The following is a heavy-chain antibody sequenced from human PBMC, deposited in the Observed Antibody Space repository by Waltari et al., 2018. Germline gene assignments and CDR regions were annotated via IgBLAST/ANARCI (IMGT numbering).Heavy chain of an antibody. CDR3: SSYAPPGWSDYYSYYMYL. V-gene: IGHV3-11*04. J-gene: IGHJ6*03. D-gene: IGHD2-2*01. Sequence: EQLVEYGGGMDKSEGSWCTSCDDSEITFSDYYHSWILQSPGNVLECVSFISSSGATKFYADSVKGRFTVSSDNSDNSLYLQMNSLRADVTAIYYCSSYAPPGWSDYYSYYMYLWGKGTTVTVSS. CDR1: EITFSDYY. CDR2: ISSSGATK.